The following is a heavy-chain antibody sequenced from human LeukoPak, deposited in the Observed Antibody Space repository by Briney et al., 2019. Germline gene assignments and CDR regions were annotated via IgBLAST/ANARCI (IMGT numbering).Heavy chain of an antibody. V-gene: IGHV3-30*04. CDR2: ISYDGSNK. D-gene: IGHD3-10*01. Sequence: GSLGLSCAASGFTFSSYAMHWVRQAPGKGLGWVAVISYDGSNKYYADSVKGRFTISRDNSKNTLYLQMNSLRAEDTAVYYCARDSKGVLWFGELWSHHFDYWGQGTLVTVSP. CDR1: GFTFSSYA. CDR3: ARDSKGVLWFGELWSHHFDY. J-gene: IGHJ4*02.